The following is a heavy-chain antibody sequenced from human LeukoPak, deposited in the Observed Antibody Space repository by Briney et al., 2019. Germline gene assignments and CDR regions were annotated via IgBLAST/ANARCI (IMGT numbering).Heavy chain of an antibody. D-gene: IGHD3-10*01. CDR1: GYTFIDYY. CDR3: ANTYALGNYYKGGFDP. J-gene: IGHJ5*02. CDR2: INPNSGGT. Sequence: ASVKVSCKASGYTFIDYYMHWVRQAPGQGLEWMGWINPNSGGTNYAQNFQGRVTMTRDTSIRTVYMELSRLRSDDTAVYYCANTYALGNYYKGGFDPWGQGTLVTVSS. V-gene: IGHV1-2*02.